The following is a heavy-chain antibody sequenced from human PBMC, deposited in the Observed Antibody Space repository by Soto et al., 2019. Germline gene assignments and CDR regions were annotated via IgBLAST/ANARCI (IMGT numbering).Heavy chain of an antibody. Sequence: EVQLVESGGGLVQPGGSLRLSCAVSGFTFSGYWMHWVRQAPGKGLVWVSRINPDGSSTSYADSVKGRFTISRDNARNTLYLRMISLRVEDTAVYYCTRDPPGTGIESWGQGTLVTVSS. J-gene: IGHJ4*02. CDR2: INPDGSST. CDR1: GFTFSGYW. D-gene: IGHD1-1*01. V-gene: IGHV3-74*01. CDR3: TRDPPGTGIES.